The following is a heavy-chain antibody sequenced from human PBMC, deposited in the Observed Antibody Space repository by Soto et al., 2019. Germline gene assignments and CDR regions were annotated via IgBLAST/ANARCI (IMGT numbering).Heavy chain of an antibody. CDR1: GFTFISYG. J-gene: IGHJ4*02. CDR3: AKARSGSWHEGYYFDN. CDR2: MSYDGRDK. Sequence: QVQLVESGGGVVQPGRSLRLSCAASGFTFISYGMHWVRQAPGKGLEWLVVMSYDGRDKYYADSVRGRFTISRDNSKNTVYLQLNSLRVEDTAVYYCAKARSGSWHEGYYFDNWGQRTLVTVSS. D-gene: IGHD2-15*01. V-gene: IGHV3-30*18.